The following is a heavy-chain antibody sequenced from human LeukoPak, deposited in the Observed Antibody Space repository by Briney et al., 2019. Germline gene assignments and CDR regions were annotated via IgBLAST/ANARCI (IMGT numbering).Heavy chain of an antibody. CDR2: IYYNGNT. V-gene: IGHV4-59*01. Sequence: SETLSLTCSVSDGSINSYYWNWIRRPPGKGLEWIGYIYYNGNTNYSPSLKSRVTMSVDTSKNLFSLKVSSVTAADTAVYYCARGGSNYYGIDVWGQGTTVTVSS. J-gene: IGHJ6*02. D-gene: IGHD3-16*01. CDR3: ARGGSNYYGIDV. CDR1: DGSINSYY.